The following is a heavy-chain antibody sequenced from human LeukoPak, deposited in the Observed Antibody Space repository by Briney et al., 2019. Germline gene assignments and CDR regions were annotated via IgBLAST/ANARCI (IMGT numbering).Heavy chain of an antibody. CDR1: GVTLRSYA. CDR3: AKDRDCSSTGCYVFAN. V-gene: IGHV3-23*01. Sequence: GESLRLSCAASGVTLRSYAMTWIRQAPGKGLQWVSVISGDGESTYYADSVRGQFTISRDNSKNKMYLQLNNLRAEDTAIDYCAKDRDCSSTGCYVFANWGQGTLVTVSS. CDR2: ISGDGEST. D-gene: IGHD2-2*01. J-gene: IGHJ4*02.